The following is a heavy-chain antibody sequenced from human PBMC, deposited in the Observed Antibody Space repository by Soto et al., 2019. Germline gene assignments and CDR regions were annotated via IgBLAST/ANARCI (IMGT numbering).Heavy chain of an antibody. CDR2: IRSNGRT. Sequence: EVQLVESGGGLVQPRGSLELSCAASGFTFSASAMHWVRQASGKGLEWVGRIRSNGRTAYAASMQGRFTISRDDSKKTAYLQLNSLKTDDTAVYYCARLDCSGGSCYPYYFEHWGQGALVTVSA. CDR3: ARLDCSGGSCYPYYFEH. D-gene: IGHD2-15*01. J-gene: IGHJ4*02. CDR1: GFTFSASA. V-gene: IGHV3-73*02.